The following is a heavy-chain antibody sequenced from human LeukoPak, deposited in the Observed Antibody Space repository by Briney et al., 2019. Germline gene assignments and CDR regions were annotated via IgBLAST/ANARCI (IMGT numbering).Heavy chain of an antibody. D-gene: IGHD6-19*01. CDR3: ARQASSGWYNYGMDV. CDR2: ISRSGSTL. V-gene: IGHV3-11*01. CDR1: GFTFSDYY. J-gene: IGHJ6*01. Sequence: SLRLSCAASGFTFSDYYMNWIRQAPGKGLGWVSYISRSGSTLSYPDPVKCRFTISRDNAKNSLYLQMNSLRADDTAVYYCARQASSGWYNYGMDVWGEGTTVTVSS.